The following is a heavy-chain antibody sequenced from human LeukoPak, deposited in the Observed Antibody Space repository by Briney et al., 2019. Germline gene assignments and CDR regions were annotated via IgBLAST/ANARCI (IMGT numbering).Heavy chain of an antibody. CDR3: ARHVGPHYYDSSGYYYVPNYAFDI. V-gene: IGHV4-59*08. CDR1: GGSLSSYY. CDR2: IYYSGST. J-gene: IGHJ3*02. Sequence: PSETLSLTCTVSGGSLSSYYWSWIRQPPGKGLEWIGYIYYSGSTNYNPSLKSRVTISVDTSKNQFSLKLSSVTAADTAVYYCARHVGPHYYDSSGYYYVPNYAFDIWGQGTMVTVSS. D-gene: IGHD3-22*01.